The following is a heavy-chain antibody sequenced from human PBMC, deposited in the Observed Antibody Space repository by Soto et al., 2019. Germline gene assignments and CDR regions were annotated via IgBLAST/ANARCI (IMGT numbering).Heavy chain of an antibody. CDR2: IDTAGDT. V-gene: IGHV3-13*01. D-gene: IGHD3-3*01. J-gene: IGHJ5*01. Sequence: PGGSLRLSCAASGFTFSTYDMHWVRQGTGKGLEWVSAIDTAGDTYYSDSVKGRYTISRENARNSLHLQMNSLRAGDTAVYYCARAGGYYYSCSNYYKGRNLFDSCSQGSLVTVSS. CDR3: ARAGGYYYSCSNYYKGRNLFDS. CDR1: GFTFSTYD.